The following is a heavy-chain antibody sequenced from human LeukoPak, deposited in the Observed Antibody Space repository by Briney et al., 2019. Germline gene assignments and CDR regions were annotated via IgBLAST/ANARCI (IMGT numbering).Heavy chain of an antibody. CDR2: ITISGHTK. V-gene: IGHV3-48*03. CDR3: ARGDPHADL. Sequence: GGSLRLSCAASGFDLSTYEMNWVRQAPGKGLEWIADITISGHTKNYADSVKGRFTISRDNARTSLYLQMNSLRVEDTGVYYCARGDPHADLWGQGTLVTVSS. J-gene: IGHJ5*02. CDR1: GFDLSTYE.